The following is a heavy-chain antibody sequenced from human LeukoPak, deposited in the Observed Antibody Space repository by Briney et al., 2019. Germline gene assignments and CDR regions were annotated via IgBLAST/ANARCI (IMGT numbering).Heavy chain of an antibody. CDR1: GYTFTSYD. CDR3: ARLVNRYRGCHGGCY. Sequence: ASVTVSCKASGYTFTSYDINWVRQATGQGLEWMGWMNPNSGNTGYAQKFQGRVTMTRNTSISTAYMELSSLRSEDTAVYYCARLVNRYRGCHGGCYWGQGTLVTVSS. CDR2: MNPNSGNT. J-gene: IGHJ4*02. V-gene: IGHV1-8*01. D-gene: IGHD3-9*01.